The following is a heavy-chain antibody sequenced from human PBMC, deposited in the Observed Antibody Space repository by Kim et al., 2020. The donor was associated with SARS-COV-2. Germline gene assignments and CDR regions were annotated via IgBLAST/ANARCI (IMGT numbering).Heavy chain of an antibody. V-gene: IGHV3-23*01. CDR1: GFTFSNYA. J-gene: IGHJ4*02. CDR3: AKDWGGYYSSSSDY. D-gene: IGHD6-6*01. Sequence: GGSLRLSCAASGFTFSNYAMTWVRQAPGKGLEWVSTITSSGGTTYYADSVEGRFTVSRDSSRNTLYMQLNSLRADDTAVYFCAKDWGGYYSSSSDYWGQGTLVTVSS. CDR2: ITSSGGTT.